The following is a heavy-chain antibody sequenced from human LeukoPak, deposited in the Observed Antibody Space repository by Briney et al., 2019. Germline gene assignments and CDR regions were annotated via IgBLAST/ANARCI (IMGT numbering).Heavy chain of an antibody. J-gene: IGHJ4*02. V-gene: IGHV3-30*02. CDR1: GFTFSSYG. CDR2: IRYDGSNK. CDR3: AKDLRSHNGVGGSYEVAVDY. D-gene: IGHD1-26*01. Sequence: GGSLRLSCAASGFTFSSYGMHWVRQAPGKGLEWMAFIRYDGSNKYYADSVKGRFTISRDNSKNTLYLQMNSLRAEDTAVYYCAKDLRSHNGVGGSYEVAVDYWGQGTLVTVSS.